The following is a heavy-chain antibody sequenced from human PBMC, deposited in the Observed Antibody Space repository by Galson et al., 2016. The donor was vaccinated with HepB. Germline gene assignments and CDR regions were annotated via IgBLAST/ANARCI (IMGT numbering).Heavy chain of an antibody. V-gene: IGHV4-31*03. CDR2: IFYSGST. J-gene: IGHJ2*01. D-gene: IGHD2-2*01. CDR3: ARVGMGVPEPDWYFDL. Sequence: TLSLTCTVSGGSISSGGYYWSWIRHHPGKGLEWIGYIFYSGSTYYNPSLRSRVTISVDTSKNQLSLRLTSVSAADTAVYYCARVGMGVPEPDWYFDLWGRGTLVTVSS. CDR1: GGSISSGGYY.